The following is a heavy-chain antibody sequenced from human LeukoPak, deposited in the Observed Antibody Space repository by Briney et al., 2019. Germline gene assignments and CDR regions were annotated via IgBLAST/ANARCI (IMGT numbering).Heavy chain of an antibody. V-gene: IGHV3-74*01. J-gene: IGHJ4*02. D-gene: IGHD4-17*01. CDR1: GFTFNNYW. CDR3: VRGSYGAYDY. Sequence: PGGSLRLSCAASGFTFNNYWMSWVRQAPGEGLVWLSLIKTDGSIAAYADSVKGRFTFSRDNAKNTLYLQMDSLRAEDTAVYYCVRGSYGAYDYWGQGSLVTVSS. CDR2: IKTDGSIA.